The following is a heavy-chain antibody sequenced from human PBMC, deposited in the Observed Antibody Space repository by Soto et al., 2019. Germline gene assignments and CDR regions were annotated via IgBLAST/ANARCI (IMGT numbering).Heavy chain of an antibody. CDR1: GDSVSSNSAA. V-gene: IGHV6-1*01. J-gene: IGHJ5*02. CDR3: ARTSAWRDGEFDL. D-gene: IGHD7-27*01. CDR2: TFYRSKWYT. Sequence: QVQLQQSGPGLVKPSQTLSVTCAISGDSVSSNSAAWNWIRQSPSRGLEWLGRTFYRSKWYTDYAPSVKSRMAIIPDTSSNQYSLQLNSVTPADTAVYYCARTSAWRDGEFDLCGQGTLVSVSS.